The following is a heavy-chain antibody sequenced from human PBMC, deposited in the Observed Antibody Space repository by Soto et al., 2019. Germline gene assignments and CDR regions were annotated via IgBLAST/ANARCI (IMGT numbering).Heavy chain of an antibody. CDR3: ARARGQRHRNALLI. Sequence: DTLSLTCTVSTDCISEMNYYWGWIRQPPGRGLEWLGSIHYIETTYYNASLMRRATLSVDTSQNLISLNLNSATAADTAVYYCARARGQRHRNALLICAQETMVTVSS. V-gene: IGHV4-39*01. CDR2: IHYIETT. D-gene: IGHD6-25*01. CDR1: TDCISEMNYY. J-gene: IGHJ3*02.